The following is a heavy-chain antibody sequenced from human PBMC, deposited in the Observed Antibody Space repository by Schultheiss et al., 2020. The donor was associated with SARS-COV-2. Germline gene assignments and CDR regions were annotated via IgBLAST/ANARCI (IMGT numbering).Heavy chain of an antibody. J-gene: IGHJ4*02. D-gene: IGHD6-19*01. CDR3: ARNHSSGWSLDY. Sequence: SETLSLTCTVSGGSIRNYYWSWIRQPPGKGLEWIGYIYYSGSTNYNPSLKSRVTISVDKSKSQFSLKLSSVTAEDTAVYYCARNHSSGWSLDYWGQGTLVTVSS. CDR1: GGSIRNYY. V-gene: IGHV4-59*12. CDR2: IYYSGST.